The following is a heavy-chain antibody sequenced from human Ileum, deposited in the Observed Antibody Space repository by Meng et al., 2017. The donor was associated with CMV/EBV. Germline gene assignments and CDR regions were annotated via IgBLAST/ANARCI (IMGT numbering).Heavy chain of an antibody. CDR1: GGSIGAINYY. J-gene: IGHJ4*02. V-gene: IGHV4-39*02. D-gene: IGHD2-2*01. CDR3: AGDEYSSTWYKY. Sequence: SETLSLTCTVSGGSIGAINYYWGSIRQPPGKGLEWIASVYYSGSTYYNASLESRVSISVDMSKNQFSLKLTSVTAADMAVYYCAGDEYSSTWYKYWGQGTLVTVSS. CDR2: VYYSGST.